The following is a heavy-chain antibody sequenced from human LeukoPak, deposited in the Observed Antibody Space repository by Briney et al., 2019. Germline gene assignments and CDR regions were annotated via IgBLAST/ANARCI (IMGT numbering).Heavy chain of an antibody. V-gene: IGHV4-61*01. CDR1: GGSVSSGSYY. CDR3: ARVYSSSWYDY. J-gene: IGHJ4*02. D-gene: IGHD6-13*01. CDR2: IYYSGST. Sequence: SETLSLTCTVSGGSVSSGSYYWSWIRQPPGKGLEWIGYIYYSGSTNYNPSLKSRVTISVDTSKNQFSLKLSSVTAADTAVYYCARVYSSSWYDYWGQGTLVTVSS.